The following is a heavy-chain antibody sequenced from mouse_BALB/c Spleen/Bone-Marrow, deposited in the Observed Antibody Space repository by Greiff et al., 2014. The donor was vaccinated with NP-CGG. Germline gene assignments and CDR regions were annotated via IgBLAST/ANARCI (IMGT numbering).Heavy chain of an antibody. CDR1: GYTFTNNW. V-gene: IGHV1S126*01. J-gene: IGHJ4*01. D-gene: IGHD1-1*01. CDR3: TRGSSYVGYAMDY. Sequence: VQVVESGAELVRPGASVKLSCKASGYTFTNNWINWVKQRPGQGLKWIGNIYPSDSYTNYNQKFKDKATLTVDKSSSTAYMQLSSPTSEDSAVYYCTRGSSYVGYAMDYWGQGTSVTVSS. CDR2: IYPSDSYT.